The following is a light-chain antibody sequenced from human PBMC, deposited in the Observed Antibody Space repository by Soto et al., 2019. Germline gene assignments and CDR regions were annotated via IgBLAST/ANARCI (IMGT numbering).Light chain of an antibody. CDR3: QHYHGLPYT. CDR1: QSITPW. V-gene: IGKV1-5*03. Sequence: DIQMTQSPSTLSASVGDRVTITCRASQSITPWLAWYQQKPGKAPELLIYRASSLVTGVPSRFSGSGSGTEVSLTIYSLQPVDFATYYCQHYHGLPYTFGQGTKLEIK. CDR2: RAS. J-gene: IGKJ2*01.